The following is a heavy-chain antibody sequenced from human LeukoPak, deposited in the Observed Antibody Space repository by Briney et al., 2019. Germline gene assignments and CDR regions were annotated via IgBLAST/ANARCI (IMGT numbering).Heavy chain of an antibody. D-gene: IGHD3-10*01. CDR3: ARARGVTKLAYFDY. CDR2: ISYDGSNK. Sequence: GGSLRLSCAASGLTFSSYAMHWVRQAPGKGLEWVAVISYDGSNKYYADSVKGRFTISRDNSKNTLHLQMNGLRAEDTAVYYCARARGVTKLAYFDYWGQGTLVTVSS. V-gene: IGHV3-30-3*01. CDR1: GLTFSSYA. J-gene: IGHJ4*02.